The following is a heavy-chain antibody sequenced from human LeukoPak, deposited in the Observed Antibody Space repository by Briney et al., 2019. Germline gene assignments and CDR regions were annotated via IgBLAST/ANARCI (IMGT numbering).Heavy chain of an antibody. D-gene: IGHD3-22*01. Sequence: TGGSLRLPCAASGFTFSDYYMSWLRQAPGKGLEWVAYICDSGRTVYHADSVKGRFTISRDNAKNSVYLQMNNLRAEDTAVYYCARDRLGDYDHSGYYDKWGQGTLVTVSS. J-gene: IGHJ4*02. CDR3: ARDRLGDYDHSGYYDK. CDR1: GFTFSDYY. CDR2: ICDSGRTV. V-gene: IGHV3-11*01.